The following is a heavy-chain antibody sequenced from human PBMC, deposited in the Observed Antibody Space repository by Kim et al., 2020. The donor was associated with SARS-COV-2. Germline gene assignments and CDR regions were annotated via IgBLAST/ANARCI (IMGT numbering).Heavy chain of an antibody. CDR2: ISYDGSNK. V-gene: IGHV3-30*18. CDR1: GFTFSSYG. CDR3: AKGSGYDILTGYYGGYYFDY. D-gene: IGHD3-9*01. Sequence: GGSLRLSCAASGFTFSSYGMHWVRQAPGKGLEWVAVISYDGSNKYYADSVKGRFTISRDNSKNTLYLQMNSLRAEDTAMYYCAKGSGYDILTGYYGGYYFDYWGQGTLVTVSS. J-gene: IGHJ4*02.